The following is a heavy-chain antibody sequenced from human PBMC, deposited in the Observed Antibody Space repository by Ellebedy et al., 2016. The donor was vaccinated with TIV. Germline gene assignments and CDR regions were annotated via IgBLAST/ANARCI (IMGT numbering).Heavy chain of an antibody. CDR3: AKASIHDY. D-gene: IGHD3-3*01. CDR2: ISGSGGST. CDR1: GFTFSSYA. Sequence: GESLKISXAASGFTFSSYAMSWVRQAPGKGLEWVSAISGSGGSTYYADSVKGRFTISRDNSKNTLYLQMNSLRAEDTAVYYCAKASIHDYWGQGTLVTVSS. V-gene: IGHV3-23*01. J-gene: IGHJ4*02.